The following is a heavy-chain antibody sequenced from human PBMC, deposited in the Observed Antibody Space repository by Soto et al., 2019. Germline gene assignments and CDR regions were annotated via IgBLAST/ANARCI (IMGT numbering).Heavy chain of an antibody. CDR1: GYTFTSYY. CDR3: ARSKKGGGYSYGYTGMDV. J-gene: IGHJ6*02. CDR2: INPSGGST. D-gene: IGHD5-18*01. V-gene: IGHV1-46*01. Sequence: PSVKVSCKASGYTFTSYYMHWVRQAPGQGLEWMGIINPSGGSTSYAQKFQGRVTMTRDTSTSTVYMELSSLRSEDTAVYYCARSKKGGGYSYGYTGMDVWGQGTTVTVSS.